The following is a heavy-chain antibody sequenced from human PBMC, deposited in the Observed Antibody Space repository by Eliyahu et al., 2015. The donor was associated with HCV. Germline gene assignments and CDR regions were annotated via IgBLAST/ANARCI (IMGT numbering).Heavy chain of an antibody. V-gene: IGHV4-34*02. CDR1: XXSFSGYS. Sequence: QVQVQQWGAGLLKPSETLSLTXXVXXXSFSGYSWGWIRQPPGKGLXWIGEINHSGSTNYNPSLKSRVTVSIDPSEXQFSLKLSSVTAADTAVYYCAGRLGAPTYWHFDLWGRGTLVTVSS. D-gene: IGHD1-26*01. J-gene: IGHJ2*01. CDR2: INHSGST. CDR3: AGRLGAPTYWHFDL.